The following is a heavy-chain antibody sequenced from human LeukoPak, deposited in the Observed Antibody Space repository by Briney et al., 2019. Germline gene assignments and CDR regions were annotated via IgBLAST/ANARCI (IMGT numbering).Heavy chain of an antibody. CDR3: ARGERPGPDY. J-gene: IGHJ4*02. CDR1: GGSVSGYY. D-gene: IGHD2-8*02. V-gene: IGHV4-59*02. Sequence: SETLSLTCIVSGGSVSGYYWSWIRRPPGKGLEWIGYIHYSGYTNYNPSLKSRVTISVDTSRNQFSLNLNSVTAADTAVYYCARGERPGPDYWGQGTLVTVSS. CDR2: IHYSGYT.